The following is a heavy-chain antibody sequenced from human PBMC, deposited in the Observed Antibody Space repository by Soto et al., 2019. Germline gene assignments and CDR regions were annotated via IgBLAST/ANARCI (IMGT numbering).Heavy chain of an antibody. D-gene: IGHD1-26*01. CDR2: ISAYNGNT. CDR1: GYTFTSYG. V-gene: IGHV1-18*01. Sequence: ASVKVSCKASGYTFTSYGISWVRQAPGQGLEWMGWISAYNGNTNYAQKLRGRVTMTTDTSTSTAYMELRSLRSDDTAVYYCARWGGASPFYYYGMDVWGQGTTVTVSS. CDR3: ARWGGASPFYYYGMDV. J-gene: IGHJ6*02.